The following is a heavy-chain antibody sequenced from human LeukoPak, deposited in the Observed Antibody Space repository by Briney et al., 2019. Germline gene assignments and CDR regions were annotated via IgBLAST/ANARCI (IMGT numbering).Heavy chain of an antibody. D-gene: IGHD6-13*01. Sequence: GASVKVSCKASGYTFASYDINWVRQATGQGLEWMGWMNPNSGNTGYAQKFQGRVTMTRNTSISTAYMELSSLRSEDTAVYYCVRAYSSSWYTYWGQGTLVTVSS. V-gene: IGHV1-8*01. CDR2: MNPNSGNT. CDR3: VRAYSSSWYTY. J-gene: IGHJ4*02. CDR1: GYTFASYD.